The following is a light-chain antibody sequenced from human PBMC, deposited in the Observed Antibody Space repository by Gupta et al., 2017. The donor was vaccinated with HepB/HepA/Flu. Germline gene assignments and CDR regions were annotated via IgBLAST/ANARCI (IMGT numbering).Light chain of an antibody. CDR1: RSNIGAGYD. CDR2: GNS. J-gene: IGLJ2*01. Sequence: QSVLTQPTSLSGASEQRVPISCTGSRSNIGAGYDVHWYQQLPGTAPKLLIYGNSIRPSGVPDCVSGSKSGTSASLAITWLQAEDEAEYYGQYYDYSRSGLVVFGGGTKLTVL. V-gene: IGLV1-40*01. CDR3: QYYDYSRSGLVV.